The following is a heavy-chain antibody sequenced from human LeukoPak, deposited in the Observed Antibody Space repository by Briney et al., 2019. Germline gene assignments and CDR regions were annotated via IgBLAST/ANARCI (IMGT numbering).Heavy chain of an antibody. D-gene: IGHD4-11*01. Sequence: GGSLRLSCAASGFTFSTYWMSWVRQAPGKGLEWVANIKTDGSETYYVDSEKGRFTISRDNAKNSLYLQMNSLRVEDTAVYYCARTPTGTLDYWGQGTLVTASS. CDR3: ARTPTGTLDY. V-gene: IGHV3-7*01. J-gene: IGHJ4*02. CDR1: GFTFSTYW. CDR2: IKTDGSET.